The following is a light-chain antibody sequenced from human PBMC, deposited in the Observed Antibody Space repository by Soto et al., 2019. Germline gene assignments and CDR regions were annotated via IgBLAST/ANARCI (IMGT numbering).Light chain of an antibody. Sequence: QSALTQPASVSGSPGQSITISCTGTSSDVGGYNYVSWYQQHPGKAPKLMIYEVSNRPSGVSNRFSGSKSGNTASLTISGIQAEDEADYYCSSYTSSSTLLFGGGTQLTVL. CDR1: SSDVGGYNY. CDR2: EVS. CDR3: SSYTSSSTLL. J-gene: IGLJ2*01. V-gene: IGLV2-14*01.